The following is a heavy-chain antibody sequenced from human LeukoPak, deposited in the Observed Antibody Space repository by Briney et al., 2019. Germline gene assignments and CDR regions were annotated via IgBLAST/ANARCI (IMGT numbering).Heavy chain of an antibody. D-gene: IGHD2-21*02. Sequence: ASVKVSCKASVYTLTGYYMQWVRQAPGQGLEWMGWINPNSGGTNYAQKFQGRVTMTRDTSINKAYMELSRLRSDDTALYYCGRALQVEVTSIPYLGIWGQGTMVTVSS. V-gene: IGHV1-2*02. J-gene: IGHJ3*02. CDR3: GRALQVEVTSIPYLGI. CDR1: VYTLTGYY. CDR2: INPNSGGT.